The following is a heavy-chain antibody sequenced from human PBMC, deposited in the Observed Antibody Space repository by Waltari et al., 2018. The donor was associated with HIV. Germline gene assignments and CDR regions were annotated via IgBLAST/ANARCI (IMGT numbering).Heavy chain of an antibody. V-gene: IGHV1-8*01. D-gene: IGHD6-13*01. CDR2: MNPDSGNT. CDR3: ARRASSWYENRENYFYGMDV. J-gene: IGHJ6*02. CDR1: GYTFTSSD. Sequence: QVQLVQSGAEVKKPGASVKVSCKAFGYTFTSSDITWVRQATGQGLEWMGWMNPDSGNTGYAKEFQGRVTMTRKTSITTAYMELSGLRSEDTAVYYCARRASSWYENRENYFYGMDVWGQGTTVTVSS.